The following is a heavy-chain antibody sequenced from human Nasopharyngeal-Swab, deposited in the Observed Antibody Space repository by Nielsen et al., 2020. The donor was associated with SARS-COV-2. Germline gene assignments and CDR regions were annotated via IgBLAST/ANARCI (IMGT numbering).Heavy chain of an antibody. D-gene: IGHD6-19*01. CDR2: ISAYNGNT. V-gene: IGHV1-18*01. CDR3: ATRAVAGFFDY. Sequence: ASVKVSCKASGYTFTIYGITWVRQAPGQGLEWMGWISAYNGNTNYAQKLQGRVTMTTDTSTSTAYMGLRSLRSDDTAVYYCATRAVAGFFDYWGQGTLVTVSS. CDR1: GYTFTIYG. J-gene: IGHJ4*02.